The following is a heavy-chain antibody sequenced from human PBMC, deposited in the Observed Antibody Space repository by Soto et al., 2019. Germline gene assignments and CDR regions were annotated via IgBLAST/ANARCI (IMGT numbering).Heavy chain of an antibody. CDR3: ARDRLFYCSGGSCSD. D-gene: IGHD2-15*01. V-gene: IGHV4-61*01. CDR2: IYYSGST. CDR1: GGSVSSGSYY. Sequence: QVQLQESGPGLVKPSETLSLTCTVSGGSVSSGSYYWSWIRQPPGKGLEWIGYIYYSGSTNYNPSLKSRVTISVDTSKNQFSLKLSSVTAADTAVYYCARDRLFYCSGGSCSDWGQGTLVTVSS. J-gene: IGHJ4*02.